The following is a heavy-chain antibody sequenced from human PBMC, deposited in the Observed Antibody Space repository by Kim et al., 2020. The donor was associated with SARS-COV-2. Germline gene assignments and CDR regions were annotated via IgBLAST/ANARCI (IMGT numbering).Heavy chain of an antibody. CDR3: ARQLLLPAPLYFDY. J-gene: IGHJ4*02. CDR1: GGSISSSSYY. D-gene: IGHD3-22*01. CDR2: IYYSGST. V-gene: IGHV4-39*01. Sequence: SETLSLTCTVSGGSISSSSYYWGWIRQPPGKGLEWIGSIYYSGSTYYNPSLKSRVTISVDTSKNQFSLKLSSVTAADTAVYYCARQLLLPAPLYFDYWGQGTLVTVSS.